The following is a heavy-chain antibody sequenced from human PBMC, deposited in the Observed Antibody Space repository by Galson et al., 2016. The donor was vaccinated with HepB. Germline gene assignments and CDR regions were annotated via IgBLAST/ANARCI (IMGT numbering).Heavy chain of an antibody. CDR2: IYPGGET. Sequence: SLRLSCAASGFTVSSHYMGWVRQAPGKGLEWVSIIYPGGETHYADSLKGRFTIPRDNSKNTPYLQMNSLRAEDTAVYSCATDHGPSGWLYRGQGTLVIVSS. CDR1: GFTVSSHY. J-gene: IGHJ4*02. V-gene: IGHV3-53*01. CDR3: ATDHGPSGWLY. D-gene: IGHD6-19*01.